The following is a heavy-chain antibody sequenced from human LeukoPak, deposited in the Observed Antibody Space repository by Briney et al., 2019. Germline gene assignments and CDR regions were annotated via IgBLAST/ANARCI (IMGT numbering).Heavy chain of an antibody. J-gene: IGHJ5*02. CDR3: ARPIAAVVGNWFDP. Sequence: PGRSLRLPCAASGFTFSSYAMHWVRQAPGKGLEWVAVISYDGSNKYYADSVKGRFTISRDNSKNTLYLQMNSLRAEDTAVYYCARPIAAVVGNWFDPWGQGTLVTVSS. V-gene: IGHV3-30-3*01. CDR1: GFTFSSYA. CDR2: ISYDGSNK. D-gene: IGHD6-13*01.